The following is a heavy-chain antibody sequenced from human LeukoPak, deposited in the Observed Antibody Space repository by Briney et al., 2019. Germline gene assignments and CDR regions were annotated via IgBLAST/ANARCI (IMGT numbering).Heavy chain of an antibody. CDR3: ARGVSNWYRIDY. CDR1: GFTFSSYA. D-gene: IGHD6-13*01. CDR2: ISGSGGST. Sequence: GGSLRLSCAASGFTFSSYAMSWVRQAPGKGLEWVSAISGSGGSTYYADSVKGRFTISRDNSKSPVYLQMDSLKADDTAVYYCARGVSNWYRIDYWGQGTLVTVSS. V-gene: IGHV3-23*01. J-gene: IGHJ4*02.